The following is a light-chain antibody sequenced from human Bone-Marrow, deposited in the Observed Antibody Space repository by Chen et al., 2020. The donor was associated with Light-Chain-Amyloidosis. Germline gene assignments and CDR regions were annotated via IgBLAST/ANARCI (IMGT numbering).Light chain of an antibody. J-gene: IGKJ1*01. CDR3: QEYNDWPGT. CDR1: QAIGTY. Sequence: EIVVAHSPATLSLSPGERATLSCRSGQAIGTYLAWYQQKPGQAPRLLIYAASTRVTGIPARFSGSGSETEFTLIIASLQAEDFAVYYCQEYNDWPGTFGQGTKVEIK. CDR2: AAS. V-gene: IGKV3-15*01.